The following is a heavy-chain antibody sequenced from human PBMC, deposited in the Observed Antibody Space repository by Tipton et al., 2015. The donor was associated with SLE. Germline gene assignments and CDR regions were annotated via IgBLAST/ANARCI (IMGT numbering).Heavy chain of an antibody. V-gene: IGHV3-21*01. CDR1: GFSFSSYT. CDR2: ITNSGGVT. D-gene: IGHD3-16*01. J-gene: IGHJ5*02. CDR3: ARDQRGGNWLDP. Sequence: GSLRLSCAASGFSFSSYTMSWLRQTPGKGLEWVSAITNSGGVTNYADSMKGRFTISRDNAKNSLYLQINSLRADDTAVYYCARDQRGGNWLDPWGQGTLVTVSS.